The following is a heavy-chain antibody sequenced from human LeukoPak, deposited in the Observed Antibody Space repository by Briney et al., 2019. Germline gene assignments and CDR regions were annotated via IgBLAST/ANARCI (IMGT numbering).Heavy chain of an antibody. V-gene: IGHV3-23*01. CDR1: GFTFSSYV. CDR3: AKYSSGWYSRDDY. J-gene: IGHJ4*02. CDR2: IGGSGGST. D-gene: IGHD6-19*01. Sequence: GGSLRLSCAASGFTFSSYVMSWARQAPGKGLEWVSGIGGSGGSTYYADSVKGRFTISRDNSKNTLYLQMNSLRGEDTAVYYCAKYSSGWYSRDDYWGQGTPVTVSS.